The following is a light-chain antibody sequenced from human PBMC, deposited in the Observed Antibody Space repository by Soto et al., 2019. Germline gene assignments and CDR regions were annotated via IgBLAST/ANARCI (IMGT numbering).Light chain of an antibody. J-gene: IGKJ1*01. CDR2: DAS. V-gene: IGKV3-15*01. Sequence: EILMTQSSATLSVSPGERATLSCRASQSVSSNLAWYQQKPGQAPRLLIYDASTRVTGIPARFSGSGSGTEFTLTISSLQSEDFAVYYCQQYNNWPPTFGQGTKVDI. CDR1: QSVSSN. CDR3: QQYNNWPPT.